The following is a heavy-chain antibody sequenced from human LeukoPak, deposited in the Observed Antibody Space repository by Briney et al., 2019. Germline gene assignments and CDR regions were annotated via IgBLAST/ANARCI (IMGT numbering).Heavy chain of an antibody. V-gene: IGHV3-48*03. CDR2: ISSSGRTI. Sequence: GGSLRLSCEASGFTFINYEMNWVRQAPGKGLEWLSYISSSGRTIYYADSVKGRFTISRDNTKNSLYLQMNSLRAEDTAVYYCASLVTGILGIDYWGQGTLVTVSS. D-gene: IGHD2-21*02. CDR1: GFTFINYE. J-gene: IGHJ4*02. CDR3: ASLVTGILGIDY.